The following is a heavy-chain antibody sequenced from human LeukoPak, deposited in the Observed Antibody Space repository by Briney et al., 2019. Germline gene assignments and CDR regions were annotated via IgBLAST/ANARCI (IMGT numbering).Heavy chain of an antibody. D-gene: IGHD6-13*01. CDR1: GFALSSYG. CDR2: ISNSGGSL. CDR3: AKARGSGWYEFDC. V-gene: IGHV3-23*01. Sequence: PGGSLRLSCAASGFALSSYGMSWVRQAPGKGLEWVSAISNSGGSLYHADSVKGRFTISRDNFKNTLYLQMNSLRAEDTALYYCAKARGSGWYEFDCWGQGTLVTVSP. J-gene: IGHJ4*02.